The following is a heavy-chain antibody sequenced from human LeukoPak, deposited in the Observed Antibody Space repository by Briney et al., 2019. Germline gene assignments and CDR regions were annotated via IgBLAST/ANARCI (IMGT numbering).Heavy chain of an antibody. Sequence: SETLSLTCTVSGGSISSGSYCWSWIRQPAGKGLEWIGYIHCTGSTNQNPSLKSRVTISLDTSKNQFSLKLSSVTAADTAVYYCATGYGSGTLRDRYYYMDVWGKGTTVTVSS. J-gene: IGHJ6*03. D-gene: IGHD3-10*01. V-gene: IGHV4-61*10. CDR2: IHCTGST. CDR3: ATGYGSGTLRDRYYYMDV. CDR1: GGSISSGSYC.